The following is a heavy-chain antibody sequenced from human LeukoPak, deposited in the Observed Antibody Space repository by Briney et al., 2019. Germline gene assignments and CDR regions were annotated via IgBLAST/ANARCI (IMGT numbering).Heavy chain of an antibody. D-gene: IGHD1-1*01. V-gene: IGHV5-51*01. CDR3: ARLSVPDNWNDVIPRFDY. Sequence: GESLKISCKGSGYHFTSYWIGRVRPMSGKSLEWMGIIYPGDSDTRYSPSFQRQVTISADKSISTAYLQWSSLKSSDTAMYYCARLSVPDNWNDVIPRFDYWGQGTLVTVSS. CDR1: GYHFTSYW. CDR2: IYPGDSDT. J-gene: IGHJ4*02.